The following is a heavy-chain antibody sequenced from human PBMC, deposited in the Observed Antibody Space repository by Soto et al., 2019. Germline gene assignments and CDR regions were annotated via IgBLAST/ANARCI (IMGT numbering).Heavy chain of an antibody. V-gene: IGHV4-34*01. J-gene: IGHJ4*02. CDR3: ARAYCTNGVCYGFDY. CDR1: VGSFSGYY. D-gene: IGHD2-8*01. Sequence: SETLSLTCAVYVGSFSGYYWSWIRQPPGKGLEWIGEINHSGSTNYNPSLKSRVTISVDTSKNQFSLKLSSVTAADTAVYYCARAYCTNGVCYGFDYWGQGTLVTVSS. CDR2: INHSGST.